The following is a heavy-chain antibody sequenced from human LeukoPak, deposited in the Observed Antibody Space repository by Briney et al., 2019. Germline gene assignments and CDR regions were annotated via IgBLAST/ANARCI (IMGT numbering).Heavy chain of an antibody. CDR2: IYYRGST. D-gene: IGHD3-22*01. Sequence: SSETLSLTCTVSGGSISSDYWSWIRQPPGKGLEWIGYIYYRGSTNYNPSLKSRVTISVDTSKNQFSLKLSSVTAADTAVYYCARLSGYSSGHYYSDYWGQGALVTVSS. CDR1: GGSISSDY. J-gene: IGHJ4*02. CDR3: ARLSGYSSGHYYSDY. V-gene: IGHV4-59*01.